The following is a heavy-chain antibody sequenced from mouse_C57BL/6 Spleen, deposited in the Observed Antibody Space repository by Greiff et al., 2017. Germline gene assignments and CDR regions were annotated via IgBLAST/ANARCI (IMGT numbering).Heavy chain of an antibody. J-gene: IGHJ3*01. D-gene: IGHD2-4*01. V-gene: IGHV14-4*01. CDR2: IDPENGDT. CDR1: GFNIKDDY. CDR3: TTGLRPAWFAY. Sequence: VQLQQSGAELVRPGASVKLSCTASGFNIKDDYMHWVKQRPEQGLEWIGWIDPENGDTEYASKFQGKATITADTSSNTAYLQRSSLTSEDTAVYYCTTGLRPAWFAYWGQGTLVTVSA.